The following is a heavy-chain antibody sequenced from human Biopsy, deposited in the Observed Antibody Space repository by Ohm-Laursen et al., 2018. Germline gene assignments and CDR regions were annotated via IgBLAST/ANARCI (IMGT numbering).Heavy chain of an antibody. V-gene: IGHV1-2*06. CDR2: VNPKKGGT. Sequence: SVKVSCKTTGYTFTDDQIHWVREAPGQGLEWMGLVNPKKGGTRYAQKFQGRVTMTSDVSVATAYMELTGLTSDDTAVYFCSREQHYYSAWGQGTLVTVSS. D-gene: IGHD2-21*02. J-gene: IGHJ5*02. CDR3: SREQHYYSA. CDR1: GYTFTDDQ.